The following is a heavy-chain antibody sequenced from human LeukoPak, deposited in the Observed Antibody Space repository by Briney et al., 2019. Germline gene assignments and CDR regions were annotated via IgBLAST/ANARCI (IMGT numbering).Heavy chain of an antibody. CDR1: GFSLNSFA. Sequence: GGSLRLSCAVSGFSLNSFAMHWVRQAPGKGLEWVAIIRHDETNEYYADSVQGRFTISRDTSKRTLYLQMNRLRAEDTAVYYCAKEYTPSSPLGELASWGQGTLVTVSS. D-gene: IGHD6-6*01. V-gene: IGHV3-30*02. CDR2: IRHDETNE. CDR3: AKEYTPSSPLGELAS. J-gene: IGHJ4*02.